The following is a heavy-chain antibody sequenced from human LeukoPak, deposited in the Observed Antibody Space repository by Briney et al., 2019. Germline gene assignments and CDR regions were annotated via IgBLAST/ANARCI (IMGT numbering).Heavy chain of an antibody. CDR3: ARTPRYFDSSGYSGVDY. CDR1: GFTFSSYT. D-gene: IGHD3-22*01. CDR2: INSTSSYI. J-gene: IGHJ4*02. Sequence: GGSLRLSCAASGFTFSSYTMNWVRQAPGKGLEWVSSINSTSSYIYYADSVQGRFTISRDNAKNSLYLQMNSLRAEDTAVYYCARTPRYFDSSGYSGVDYWGQGTLVTVSS. V-gene: IGHV3-21*01.